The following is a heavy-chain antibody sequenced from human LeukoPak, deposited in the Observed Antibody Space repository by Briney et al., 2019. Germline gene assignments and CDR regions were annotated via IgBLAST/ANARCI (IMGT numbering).Heavy chain of an antibody. CDR3: ARDRPGSYFDY. Sequence: SETLSLTCTVSGGSISSGSYYWSWIRQPAGKELEWIGRIYTSGSTNYNLSLKSRVTISLDTSKNQFSLKLSSVTAADTAVYYCARDRPGSYFDYWGQGTLVTVSS. J-gene: IGHJ4*02. V-gene: IGHV4-61*02. CDR1: GGSISSGSYY. CDR2: IYTSGST.